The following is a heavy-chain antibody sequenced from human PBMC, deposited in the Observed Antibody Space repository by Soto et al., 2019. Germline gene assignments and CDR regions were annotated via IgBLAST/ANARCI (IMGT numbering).Heavy chain of an antibody. CDR1: GDFISSRSYY. Sequence: PSETLSLTCTVTGDFISSRSYYWGWIRQPPGKGLEWIGSIYYSGSTYNNPSLRSRVSMSIDTSKDQFSLKLKSVTAADTALYFCARQRTSVVTQAYFDVWGPVSLVPVSS. V-gene: IGHV4-39*01. D-gene: IGHD2-21*02. J-gene: IGHJ4*02. CDR2: IYYSGST. CDR3: ARQRTSVVTQAYFDV.